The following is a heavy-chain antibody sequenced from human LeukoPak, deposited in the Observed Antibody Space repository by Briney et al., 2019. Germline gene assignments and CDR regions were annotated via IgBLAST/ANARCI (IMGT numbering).Heavy chain of an antibody. D-gene: IGHD6-6*01. J-gene: IGHJ4*02. Sequence: GGSLRLSCAASGFTFSSYSMNWVRQAPGKGLEWVSSMSINSGLKYHADSVKGRFTISRDNAKNSLYLQMNSLRAEDTAIYYCAREFEYRTSGAGYWGQGTLVTVSS. V-gene: IGHV3-21*01. CDR2: MSINSGLK. CDR1: GFTFSSYS. CDR3: AREFEYRTSGAGY.